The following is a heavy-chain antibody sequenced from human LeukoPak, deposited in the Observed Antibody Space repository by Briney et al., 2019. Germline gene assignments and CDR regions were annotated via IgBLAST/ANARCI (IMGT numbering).Heavy chain of an antibody. D-gene: IGHD1-20*01. CDR1: GFTFSDYY. Sequence: GGSLRLSCAASGFTFSDYYMSWLRQPPGQGLEWISYISESGDIIFYADSVKGRFTISRDNAKNSLYLQMNSLRAEDTAVYYCARRRYNWNAIDYWGQGTLVTVSS. J-gene: IGHJ4*02. CDR2: ISESGDII. CDR3: ARRRYNWNAIDY. V-gene: IGHV3-11*01.